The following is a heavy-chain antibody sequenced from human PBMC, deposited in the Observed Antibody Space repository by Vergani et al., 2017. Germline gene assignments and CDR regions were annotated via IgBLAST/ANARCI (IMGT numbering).Heavy chain of an antibody. CDR2: INTNTETP. J-gene: IGHJ5*02. V-gene: IGHV7-4-1*02. Sequence: QAQLVQSGPELKKPGASVKVSCKASGYTFTSYALHWVRQAPGQGLEWLGWINTNTETPTYAQAFTGRFVFSLDTSVNTAFLQISGLTAEDTALYYCAGAKRGRIAVSAADTWGQGTLVTVSS. CDR1: GYTFTSYA. CDR3: AGAKRGRIAVSAADT. D-gene: IGHD6-19*01.